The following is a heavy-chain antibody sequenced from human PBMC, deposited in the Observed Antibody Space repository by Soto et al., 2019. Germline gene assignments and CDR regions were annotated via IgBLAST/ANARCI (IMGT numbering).Heavy chain of an antibody. Sequence: ETLSLSCTVSGGSISSYYWSWIRQPPGKGLEWIGYIYYSGSTNYNPSLKSRVTISVDTSKNQFSLKLSSVTAADTAVYYCASRPAVAGSPFDYWGQGTLVTVYS. V-gene: IGHV4-59*01. D-gene: IGHD6-19*01. CDR1: GGSISSYY. J-gene: IGHJ4*02. CDR3: ASRPAVAGSPFDY. CDR2: IYYSGST.